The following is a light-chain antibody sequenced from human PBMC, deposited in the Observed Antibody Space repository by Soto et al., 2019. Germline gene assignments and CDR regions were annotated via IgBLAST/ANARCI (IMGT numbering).Light chain of an antibody. J-gene: IGKJ4*01. CDR2: GAS. Sequence: EIVLTQSPGTLSLSPGERATLSCRASQSVSSSYLAWYQQKPGQAPRLLIYGASSRATGIPDRFSGSGSGKDFTLTISRLEPEDFGVYYCQQYGSLLTFGGGTKVEIK. CDR1: QSVSSSY. CDR3: QQYGSLLT. V-gene: IGKV3-20*01.